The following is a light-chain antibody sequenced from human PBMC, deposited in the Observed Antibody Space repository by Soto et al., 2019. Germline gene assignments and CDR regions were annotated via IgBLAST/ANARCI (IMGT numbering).Light chain of an antibody. CDR3: QQRHNWPYT. J-gene: IGKJ2*01. V-gene: IGKV3-11*01. CDR2: DAV. CDR1: QSVSSF. Sequence: EIVLTQSPGTLSLSPGERATLSCRASQSVSSFLGWYQQKPGQAPRLLIYDAVKRATGIPGRFSGSASGTAFTLTISSLEPEDFAVYYCQQRHNWPYTFGQGTKLEI.